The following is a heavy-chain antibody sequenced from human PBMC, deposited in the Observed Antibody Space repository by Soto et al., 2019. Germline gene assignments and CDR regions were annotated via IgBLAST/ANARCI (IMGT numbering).Heavy chain of an antibody. CDR2: MNPNSGNT. D-gene: IGHD3-16*02. J-gene: IGHJ4*01. V-gene: IGHV1-8*01. CDR3: ARGKKYYDYIWGSDRAYYFDY. Sequence: QVQLVQSGAEVKKPGASVKVSCKASGYTFTSYDINWVRQATGQGLEWMGWMNPNSGNTGYAQKFQGSVTMTRNTSISTAYMELSSLRSEDTSVYYSARGKKYYDYIWGSDRAYYFDYWGNGTLVIFSS. CDR1: GYTFTSYD.